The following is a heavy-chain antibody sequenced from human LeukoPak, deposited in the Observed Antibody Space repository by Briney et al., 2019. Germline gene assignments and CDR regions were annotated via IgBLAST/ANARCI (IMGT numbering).Heavy chain of an antibody. J-gene: IGHJ6*03. CDR2: IYTSGST. CDR3: ARVRGVKYCSGGSCYDYYYSYMDV. D-gene: IGHD2-15*01. Sequence: PSKTLSLTCTVSGGSISSYYWSWLRQPAGKGLEWIGRIYTSGSTNYNPSLKSRVTMSVDPSKNQFSLKLSSVTAADTAVYYCARVRGVKYCSGGSCYDYYYSYMDVWGKGTTVTVSS. CDR1: GGSISSYY. V-gene: IGHV4-4*07.